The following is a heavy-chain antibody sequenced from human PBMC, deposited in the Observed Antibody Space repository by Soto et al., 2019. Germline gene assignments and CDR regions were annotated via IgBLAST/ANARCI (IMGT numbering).Heavy chain of an antibody. Sequence: PSETLSLTCAVSCGSISSSNWWSWVRQPPGKGLEWIGEIYHSGSTNYNPSLKSRVTISVDKSKNQFSLKLSSVTAADTAVYYCAGVAAKGKDNWFDPWGQGTLVTVSS. CDR1: CGSISSSNW. J-gene: IGHJ5*02. D-gene: IGHD2-15*01. V-gene: IGHV4-4*02. CDR2: IYHSGST. CDR3: AGVAAKGKDNWFDP.